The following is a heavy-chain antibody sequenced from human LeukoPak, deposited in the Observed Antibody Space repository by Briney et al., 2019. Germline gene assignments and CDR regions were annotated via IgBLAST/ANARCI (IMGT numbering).Heavy chain of an antibody. J-gene: IGHJ4*02. CDR3: VRGFRRGLIMVNQGWPDY. V-gene: IGHV1-46*01. Sequence: GASVSVCCKAAGYTYIRYFMHWVGQAAGQGLEWMGVITPSGGRTSKAQKCQRRVTMTRDTATSPVYMGLGNRRSEDTPGRYCVRGFRRGLIMVNQGWPDYWGQGTLVTVSS. CDR1: GYTYIRYF. D-gene: IGHD2-8*01. CDR2: ITPSGGRT.